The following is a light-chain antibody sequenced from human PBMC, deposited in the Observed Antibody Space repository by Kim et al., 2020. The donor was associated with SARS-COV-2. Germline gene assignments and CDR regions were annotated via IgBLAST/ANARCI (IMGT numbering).Light chain of an antibody. V-gene: IGLV4-69*01. Sequence: SVKPTCTPTSAPRHDPIARHQEQPRKGPRYLMKVRGDGSPIRGDGVPDRFSGSSSGAERYLYIPGLQAEDEAEYFCQTWGTCIWGFGGGTQLAV. CDR3: QTWGTCIWG. CDR2: VRGDGSP. J-gene: IGLJ3*02. CDR1: SAPRHDP.